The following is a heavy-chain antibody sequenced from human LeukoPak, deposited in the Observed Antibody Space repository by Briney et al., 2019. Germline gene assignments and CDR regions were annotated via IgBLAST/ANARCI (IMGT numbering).Heavy chain of an antibody. Sequence: SSETLSLTCTVSGDSISSYYWSWFRQPPGKGLEWIGDIYYSGSTNYNPSLKSRVTISVDTSKNQFSLKLSSMIAADTAVYYCARAPGSRWLDYWGRGTLVTVSS. J-gene: IGHJ4*02. CDR1: GDSISSYY. D-gene: IGHD6-13*01. CDR2: IYYSGST. V-gene: IGHV4-59*01. CDR3: ARAPGSRWLDY.